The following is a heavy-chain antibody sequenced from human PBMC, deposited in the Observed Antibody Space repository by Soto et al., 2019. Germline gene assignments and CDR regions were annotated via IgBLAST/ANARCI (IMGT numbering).Heavy chain of an antibody. D-gene: IGHD2-8*01. V-gene: IGHV3-33*01. CDR1: GFTFSSYG. CDR2: IWYDGSNK. Sequence: PGGSLRLSCAASGFTFSSYGMHWVRQAPGKGLEWVAVIWYDGSNKYYADSVKGRFTISRDNSKNTLYLQMNSLRAEDTAVYYCAREGPEDIVLMVYARYYYYYGMDVWGQGTTVTVSS. CDR3: AREGPEDIVLMVYARYYYYYGMDV. J-gene: IGHJ6*02.